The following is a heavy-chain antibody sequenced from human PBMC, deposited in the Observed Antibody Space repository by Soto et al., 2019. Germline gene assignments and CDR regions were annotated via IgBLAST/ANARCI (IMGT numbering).Heavy chain of an antibody. J-gene: IGHJ6*02. CDR2: INHSGST. CDR3: ARARVVATGVYYYYYYGMDF. Sequence: PSETLSLTCAVYGGSFSGYYWSWIRQPPGKGLEWIGEINHSGSTNYNPSLKSRVTISVDTSKNQFSLKLSSVTAADTAVYYCARARVVATGVYYYYYYGMDFWGQGTTVTVSS. V-gene: IGHV4-34*01. D-gene: IGHD3-22*01. CDR1: GGSFSGYY.